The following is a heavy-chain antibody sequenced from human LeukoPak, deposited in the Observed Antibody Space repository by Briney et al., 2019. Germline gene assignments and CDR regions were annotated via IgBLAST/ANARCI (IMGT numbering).Heavy chain of an antibody. CDR3: ARQEIGLRSFDP. Sequence: KTSETLSLTCTVSGGSISSSLYHWGWIRQSPGKNLEWLGSIYYTGTTHYNPSLKSRVTISVDTSKNQFSLNLSSVTAADTAVYYCARQEIGLRSFDPWGQGTLVTVS. CDR2: IYYTGTT. D-gene: IGHD3/OR15-3a*01. V-gene: IGHV4-39*01. CDR1: GGSISSSLYH. J-gene: IGHJ5*02.